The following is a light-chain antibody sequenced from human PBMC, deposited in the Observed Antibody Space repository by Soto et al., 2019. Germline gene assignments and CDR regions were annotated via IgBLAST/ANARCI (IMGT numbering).Light chain of an antibody. CDR1: QSVSSN. CDR2: GAS. V-gene: IGKV3-20*01. Sequence: SQSPDTLSVSPGDRATLSCRASQSVSSNLAWYQQKPGQAPRLLIYGASSRATGIPDRFSGSGSVTDFTLTISRLEPEDFAVYYCQQYGISPETFGQGTKVDIK. J-gene: IGKJ1*01. CDR3: QQYGISPET.